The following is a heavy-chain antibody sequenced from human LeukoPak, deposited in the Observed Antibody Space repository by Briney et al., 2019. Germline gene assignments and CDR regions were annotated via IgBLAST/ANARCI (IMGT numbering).Heavy chain of an antibody. CDR3: ARGGAAARLQYNYDYRMDV. CDR2: IYYSGST. J-gene: IGHJ6*04. V-gene: IGHV4-59*11. Sequence: PSETLSLPCSVSGGYMSSHYWSWIRQPPGKGLGGIGYIYYSGSTNYNPSLMSRVSISVDTSKNQFSLRLSSVTAADTAVYYCARGGAAARLQYNYDYRMDVWGKGTTVTVSS. D-gene: IGHD6-13*01. CDR1: GGYMSSHY.